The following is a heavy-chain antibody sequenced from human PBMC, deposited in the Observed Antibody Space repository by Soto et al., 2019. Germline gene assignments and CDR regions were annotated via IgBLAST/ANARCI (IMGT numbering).Heavy chain of an antibody. D-gene: IGHD6-13*01. V-gene: IGHV1-69*13. CDR2: IIPIFGTA. CDR3: ARERQHNIIIDY. Sequence: GASVKVSCKASGGTFSSYAISWVRQAPGQGLEWMGGIIPIFGTANYAQKFQGRVTITADESTSTAYMELSSLRSEDTAVYYCARERQHNIIIDYWGQGTLVTVSS. CDR1: GGTFSSYA. J-gene: IGHJ4*02.